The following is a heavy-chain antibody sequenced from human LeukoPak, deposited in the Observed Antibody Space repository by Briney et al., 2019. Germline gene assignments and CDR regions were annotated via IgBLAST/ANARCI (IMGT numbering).Heavy chain of an antibody. D-gene: IGHD2-15*01. Sequence: GGSLRLSCAASGFTFSSYTMNWVRQAPGKGLEWVSSISSSSSDIYYADSVKGRLTISRDNAKNSLYLPMNSLRAEDTAVYYCARDPTPRYCSGGSCYTHYGMDVWGQGTTVTVSS. J-gene: IGHJ6*02. CDR1: GFTFSSYT. V-gene: IGHV3-21*01. CDR3: ARDPTPRYCSGGSCYTHYGMDV. CDR2: ISSSSSDI.